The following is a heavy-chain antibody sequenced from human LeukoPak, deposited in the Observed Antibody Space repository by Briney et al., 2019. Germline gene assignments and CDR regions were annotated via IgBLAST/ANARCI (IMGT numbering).Heavy chain of an antibody. CDR2: IYTSGST. D-gene: IGHD1-26*01. CDR1: GVSISSGSYY. Sequence: PSETLSLTCTVSGVSISSGSYYWSSIRQPAGKGLEWIGRIYTSGSTNYNPSLKSRVTISVDTSKNQFSLKLSSVTAADTAVYYCARDTSGSYPGDFDYWGQGTLVTVSS. V-gene: IGHV4-61*02. J-gene: IGHJ4*02. CDR3: ARDTSGSYPGDFDY.